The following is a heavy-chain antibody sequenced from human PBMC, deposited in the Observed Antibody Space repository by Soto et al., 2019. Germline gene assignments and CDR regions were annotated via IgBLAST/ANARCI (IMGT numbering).Heavy chain of an antibody. J-gene: IGHJ4*02. Sequence: QVQLVQSGAEVKKPGSSVKVSCKASGGTFSSYTISWVRQAPGQGLEWMGRIIPILGIPNYAQQFQGRVTITADKSTSTAYMGLSSLRSEDTAVYYCAIDGSGTYYYPGYWGQGTLVTVSS. CDR1: GGTFSSYT. CDR3: AIDGSGTYYYPGY. V-gene: IGHV1-69*02. CDR2: IIPILGIP. D-gene: IGHD3-10*01.